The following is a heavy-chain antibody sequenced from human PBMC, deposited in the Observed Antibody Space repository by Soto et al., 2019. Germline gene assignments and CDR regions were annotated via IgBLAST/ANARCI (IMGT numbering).Heavy chain of an antibody. CDR2: IYYSGST. CDR3: ARVPITIFGVVIIGNNWLDP. V-gene: IGHV4-61*01. J-gene: IGHJ5*02. D-gene: IGHD3-3*01. CDR1: GGSVSSGSYY. Sequence: SETLSLTCTVSGGSVSSGSYYWSWIRQPPGKGLEWIGYIYYSGSTNYNPSLKSRVTVSVDTSKNQFSLKLSSVTAADTAVYYCARVPITIFGVVIIGNNWLDPWGQGTLVTVSS.